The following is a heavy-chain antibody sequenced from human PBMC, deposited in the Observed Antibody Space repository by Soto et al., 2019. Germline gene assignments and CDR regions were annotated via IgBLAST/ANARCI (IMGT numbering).Heavy chain of an antibody. V-gene: IGHV5-51*01. CDR1: GKTLINHW. D-gene: IGHD6-19*01. CDR2: IYPGDSDA. J-gene: IGHJ3*02. Sequence: GESLKISCKVSGKTLINHWIAWVRQKPGKGLELMGIIYPGDSDARYSPSLAGQVTFSVDKSISTAYLHWSNLEASDSAMYYCARQGDMAATPADAFDIWGQGTMVTVSS. CDR3: ARQGDMAATPADAFDI.